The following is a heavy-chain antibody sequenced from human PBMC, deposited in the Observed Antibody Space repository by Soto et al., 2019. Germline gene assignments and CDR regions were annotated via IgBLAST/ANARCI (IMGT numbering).Heavy chain of an antibody. D-gene: IGHD3-22*01. CDR2: MNPNSGNT. CDR3: ASPYYYDSSGFNAAFDI. Sequence: GASVKVSCKASGYTFTSYDINWVRQATGQGLEYLGWMNPNSGNTGYAQKFQGRVTMTRNTSISTAYMELSSLRSEDTAVYYFASPYYYDSSGFNAAFDIRGQGTMVTVSS. CDR1: GYTFTSYD. V-gene: IGHV1-8*01. J-gene: IGHJ3*02.